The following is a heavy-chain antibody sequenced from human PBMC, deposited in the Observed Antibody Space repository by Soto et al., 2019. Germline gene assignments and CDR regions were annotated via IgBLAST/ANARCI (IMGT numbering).Heavy chain of an antibody. CDR1: GYTFTSYV. CDR2: ISAYNGNT. CDR3: ARLMTTVTTSRKFDY. V-gene: IGHV1-18*01. Sequence: GASVKVSCKASGYTFTSYVISWVRQAPGQGLEWMGWISAYNGNTNYAQKLQGRVTMTTDTSTSTAYMELRSLRSDDTAVYYCARLMTTVTTSRKFDYWGQGTLVTVSS. D-gene: IGHD4-17*01. J-gene: IGHJ4*02.